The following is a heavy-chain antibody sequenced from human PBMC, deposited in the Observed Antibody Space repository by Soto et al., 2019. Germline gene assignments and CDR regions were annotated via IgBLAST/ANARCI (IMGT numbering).Heavy chain of an antibody. CDR2: ISSSGSTI. CDR3: ARSCGTMVRGVIMIYYYYGMDV. V-gene: IGHV3-48*03. J-gene: IGHJ6*02. D-gene: IGHD3-10*01. Sequence: PGGSLRLSXAASGFTFSSYEMNWVRQAPGKGLEWVSYISSSGSTIYYADSVKGRFTISRDNAKNSLYLQMNSLRAEDTAVYHCARSCGTMVRGVIMIYYYYGMDVWGQGTTVTVSS. CDR1: GFTFSSYE.